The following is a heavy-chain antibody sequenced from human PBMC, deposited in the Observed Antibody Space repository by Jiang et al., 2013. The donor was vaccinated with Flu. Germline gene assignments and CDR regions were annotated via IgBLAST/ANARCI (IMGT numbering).Heavy chain of an antibody. Sequence: GPGLVKPSETLSLTCTVSGGSISSYYWSWIRQPPGKGLEWIGYIYYSGSTNYNPSLKSRVTISVDTSKNQFSLKLSSVTAADTAVYYCARANVDTAMVTPGYYGMDVWGQGTTVTASS. CDR2: IYYSGST. J-gene: IGHJ6*02. CDR1: GGSISSYY. D-gene: IGHD5-18*01. V-gene: IGHV4-59*01. CDR3: ARANVDTAMVTPGYYGMDV.